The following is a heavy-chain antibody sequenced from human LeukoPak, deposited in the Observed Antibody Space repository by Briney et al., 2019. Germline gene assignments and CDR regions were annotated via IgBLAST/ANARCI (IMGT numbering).Heavy chain of an antibody. D-gene: IGHD4-17*01. V-gene: IGHV4-39*01. CDR2: INYGGST. CDR3: ARLRSNAFDI. J-gene: IGHJ3*02. CDR1: GGSISSSSYY. Sequence: SETLSLTCNVSGGSISSSSYYWGWIRQPPGKGLEWIGSINYGGSTYCNPSLKSRLTLSVDTSKNQFSLKLSSVTAADTAMYFCARLRSNAFDIWGQGTMVTVPS.